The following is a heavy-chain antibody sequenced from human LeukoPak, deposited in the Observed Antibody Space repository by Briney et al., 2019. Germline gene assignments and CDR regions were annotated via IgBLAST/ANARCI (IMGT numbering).Heavy chain of an antibody. D-gene: IGHD3-10*01. CDR1: GFTFSSYS. Sequence: GGSLRLSCAASGFTFSSYSMNWVRQAPGKGLEWVSSISSSSSYIYYADSVKGRFIISRDNAKNSLYLQMNGLRAEDTAVYYCARDRVEVRGVYYYYGMDVWGQGTTVTVSS. J-gene: IGHJ6*02. CDR3: ARDRVEVRGVYYYYGMDV. V-gene: IGHV3-21*01. CDR2: ISSSSSYI.